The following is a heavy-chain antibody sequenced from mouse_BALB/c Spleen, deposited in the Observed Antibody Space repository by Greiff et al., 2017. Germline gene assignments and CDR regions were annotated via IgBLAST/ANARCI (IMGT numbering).Heavy chain of an antibody. Sequence: EVKVVESGGGLVKPGGSLKLSCAASGFTFSSYAMSWVRQTPEKRLEWVAYISSGGGSTYYPDTVKGRFTISRDNAKNTLYLQMSSLKSEDTAMYYCARRRYEYFDVWGAGTTVTVSS. D-gene: IGHD2-14*01. V-gene: IGHV5-12-1*01. CDR2: ISSGGGST. CDR1: GFTFSSYA. J-gene: IGHJ1*01. CDR3: ARRRYEYFDV.